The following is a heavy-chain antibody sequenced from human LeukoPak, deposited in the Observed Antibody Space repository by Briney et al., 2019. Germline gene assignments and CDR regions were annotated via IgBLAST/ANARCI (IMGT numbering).Heavy chain of an antibody. J-gene: IGHJ4*02. CDR3: ARGIGSWYYFDY. Sequence: SETLSLTCTVSGGSISSSIYYWGWIRQPPGKGLEWIGSIFYSGSTYCNPSLKSRVTMSVDTSKNQFSLKLSSVTAADTAVYYCARGIGSWYYFDYWGQGTLVTVSS. V-gene: IGHV4-39*07. CDR1: GGSISSSIYY. D-gene: IGHD6-13*01. CDR2: IFYSGST.